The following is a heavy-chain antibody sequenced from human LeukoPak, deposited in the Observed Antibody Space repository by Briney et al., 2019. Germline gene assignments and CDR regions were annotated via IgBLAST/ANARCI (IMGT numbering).Heavy chain of an antibody. CDR3: ARDGVLMTSYYYMDV. CDR1: GFSFSSYA. J-gene: IGHJ6*03. CDR2: ISYDGSNK. Sequence: SLRLSCGASGFSFSSYAMHWVRQAPGKGLEWVAVISYDGSNKYYADSVKGRFTISRDNSKNTLYLQMNSLRAEDTAVYYCARDGVLMTSYYYMDVWGKGTTVTVSS. D-gene: IGHD2-8*01. V-gene: IGHV3-30*04.